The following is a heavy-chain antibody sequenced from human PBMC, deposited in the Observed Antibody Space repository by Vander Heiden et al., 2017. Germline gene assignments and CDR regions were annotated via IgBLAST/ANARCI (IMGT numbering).Heavy chain of an antibody. D-gene: IGHD1-26*01. V-gene: IGHV3-53*01. CDR3: AITSTRYYYYGMDV. Sequence: VQLVVSGGGLIQPGGSLRLSCAASRFTFTNNYMNWVRQAPGKGLEWVAVLYSTGTTYYADPVKGRFTISRDNSKNTLYLQMNSLRAEDTAVYYCAITSTRYYYYGMDVWGQGITVTVSS. J-gene: IGHJ6*02. CDR2: LYSTGTT. CDR1: RFTFTNNY.